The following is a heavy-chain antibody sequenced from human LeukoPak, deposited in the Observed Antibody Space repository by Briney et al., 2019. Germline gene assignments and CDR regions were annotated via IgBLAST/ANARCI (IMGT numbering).Heavy chain of an antibody. Sequence: PGGSLRLSCAASGFTFGTYTMNWVRQAPGKGLEWVSYISSGSSTIYYADSVKGRFTISRDNAKNSLYLQMNSLRDEDTAVYYCARNTGYDQRTDYWGQGTLVTVSS. CDR1: GFTFGTYT. CDR3: ARNTGYDQRTDY. J-gene: IGHJ4*02. D-gene: IGHD5-12*01. V-gene: IGHV3-48*02. CDR2: ISSGSSTI.